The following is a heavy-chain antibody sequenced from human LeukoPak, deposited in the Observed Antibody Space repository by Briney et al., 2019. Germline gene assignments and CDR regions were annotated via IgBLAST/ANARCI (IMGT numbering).Heavy chain of an antibody. J-gene: IGHJ4*02. CDR3: TREWVDSSGWYWYFDY. Sequence: GGSLRLSCAASGFTFSSYGMHWVRQAPGKGLEWVAFIRYDGSNKYYADSVKGRFTISRDNSKNTLYLQMNSLRAEDTAVYYCTREWVDSSGWYWYFDYWGQGTLVTVSS. D-gene: IGHD6-19*01. CDR1: GFTFSSYG. CDR2: IRYDGSNK. V-gene: IGHV3-30*02.